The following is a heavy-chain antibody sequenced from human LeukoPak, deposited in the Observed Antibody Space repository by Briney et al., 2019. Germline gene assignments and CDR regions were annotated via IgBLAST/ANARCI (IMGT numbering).Heavy chain of an antibody. D-gene: IGHD3-10*01. Sequence: SETLSLTCAVYGGSFSGYYWSWIRQPPGKGLEWIGEINHSGSTNYNPPLKSRVTISVDKSKNQFSLKLSSVTAADTAVYYCASNERFGEFDCWGQGTLVTVSS. J-gene: IGHJ4*02. V-gene: IGHV4-34*01. CDR2: INHSGST. CDR3: ASNERFGEFDC. CDR1: GGSFSGYY.